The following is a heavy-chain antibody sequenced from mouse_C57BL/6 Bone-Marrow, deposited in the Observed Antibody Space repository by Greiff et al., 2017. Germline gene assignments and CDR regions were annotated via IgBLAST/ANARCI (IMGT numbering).Heavy chain of an antibody. CDR1: GFSFNTYA. V-gene: IGHV10-1*01. CDR2: IRSKSNNYAT. CDR3: VRQGGNYYWYFDV. D-gene: IGHD2-1*01. Sequence: EVQLQQSGGGLVQPKGSLKLSCAASGFSFNTYAMNWVRQAPGKGLEWVARIRSKSNNYATYYADSVKDRFTISRDDSESMLYLQMNNLKTEDTAMYYCVRQGGNYYWYFDVWGTGTTVTVSS. J-gene: IGHJ1*03.